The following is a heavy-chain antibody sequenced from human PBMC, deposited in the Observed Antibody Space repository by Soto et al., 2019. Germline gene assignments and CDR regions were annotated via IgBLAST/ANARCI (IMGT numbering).Heavy chain of an antibody. CDR2: ISSSSSYI. D-gene: IGHD6-13*01. CDR1: GFTFSSYS. J-gene: IGHJ4*02. Sequence: EVQLVESGGGLVKPGGSLRLSCAASGFTFSSYSMNWVRQAPGKGLEWVSSISSSSSYIYYAGSVKGRFTISRNNAKNSLYLQMNRLRAEDTAVYYCARAAYSSSWLFDYWGQGTLVTVCS. CDR3: ARAAYSSSWLFDY. V-gene: IGHV3-21*01.